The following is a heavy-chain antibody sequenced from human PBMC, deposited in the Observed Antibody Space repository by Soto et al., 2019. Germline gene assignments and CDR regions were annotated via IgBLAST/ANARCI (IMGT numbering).Heavy chain of an antibody. CDR3: AREHYDYVWGSYRYRPNFDY. J-gene: IGHJ4*02. D-gene: IGHD3-16*02. CDR1: GFTFSSYW. V-gene: IGHV3-74*01. CDR2: INSDGSST. Sequence: GGSLRLSCAASGFTFSSYWMHWVRQAPGKGLVWVSRINSDGSSTSYADSVKGRFTISRDNAKNTLYLQMNSLRAEDTAVYYCAREHYDYVWGSYRYRPNFDYWGQATLVTVSS.